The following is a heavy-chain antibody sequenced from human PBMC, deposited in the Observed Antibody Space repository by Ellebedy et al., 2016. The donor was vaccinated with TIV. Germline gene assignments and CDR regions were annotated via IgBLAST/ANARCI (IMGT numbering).Heavy chain of an antibody. J-gene: IGHJ4*02. CDR3: AKSRAGALFDS. D-gene: IGHD3-10*01. CDR1: GFTFSTYG. V-gene: IGHV3-23*01. Sequence: PGGSLRLSCETSGFTFSTYGMNWVRHAPGKGLDWVSTITQSPGITYYARSVEGRFTVSRDNSKNTVSLQMDSLRAEDTAIYYCAKSRAGALFDSWGQGTLVTVSS. CDR2: ITQSPGIT.